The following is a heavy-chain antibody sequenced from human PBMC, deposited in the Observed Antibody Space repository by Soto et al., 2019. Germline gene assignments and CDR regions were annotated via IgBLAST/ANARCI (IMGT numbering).Heavy chain of an antibody. CDR2: INPNSGGT. CDR3: AGIAADGPDDAFDI. D-gene: IGHD6-13*01. J-gene: IGHJ3*02. Sequence: ASVKVSCKASGYTFTGYYMHWVRQAPGQGLEWMGWINPNSGGTNYAQKFQGRVTMTRDTSISTAYMELSRLRSDDTAVYYCAGIAADGPDDAFDIWGQGTMVTVSS. V-gene: IGHV1-2*02. CDR1: GYTFTGYY.